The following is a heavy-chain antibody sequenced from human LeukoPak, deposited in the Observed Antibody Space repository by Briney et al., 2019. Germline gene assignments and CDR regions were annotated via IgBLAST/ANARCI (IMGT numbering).Heavy chain of an antibody. J-gene: IGHJ6*02. V-gene: IGHV3-11*01. CDR3: ASPSDRVYYYYYGMDV. D-gene: IGHD1-14*01. CDR1: GFTFSDYY. Sequence: GGSLRLSCAASGFTFSDYYMSWIRQAPGKGLEWVSYISSSGSTIYYADSVKGRFTISRDNAKNSLYLQMNSLRAEDTAVCYCASPSDRVYYYYYGMDVWGQGTTVTVSS. CDR2: ISSSGSTI.